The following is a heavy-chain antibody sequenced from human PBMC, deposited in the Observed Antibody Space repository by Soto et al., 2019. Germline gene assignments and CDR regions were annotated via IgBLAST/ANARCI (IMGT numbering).Heavy chain of an antibody. Sequence: PSETLSLTCTVSGGSISSSSYYWGWIRQPPGKGLEWIGSIYYSGSTYYNPSLKSRVTISVDTSKNQFSLRLSSVTAADTAVCYCASALLIVVVPAAIWFDPWGQGTLVTVSS. CDR3: ASALLIVVVPAAIWFDP. D-gene: IGHD2-2*01. V-gene: IGHV4-39*01. J-gene: IGHJ5*02. CDR1: GGSISSSSYY. CDR2: IYYSGST.